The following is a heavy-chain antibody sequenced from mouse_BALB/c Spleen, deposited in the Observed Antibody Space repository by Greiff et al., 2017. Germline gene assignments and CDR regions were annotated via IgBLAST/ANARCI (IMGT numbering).Heavy chain of an antibody. J-gene: IGHJ4*01. D-gene: IGHD2-12*01. CDR1: GFSLTSYG. Sequence: QVQLKESGPGLVQPSQSLSITCTASGFSLTSYGVHWVRQSPGKGLEWLGVIWSGGSTDYNAAFISRLSISKDKSKSHVFFRMSSLQANDTALCDCARPFRYAMDYWGQGTSVTVSS. CDR3: ARPFRYAMDY. CDR2: IWSGGST. V-gene: IGHV2-2*02.